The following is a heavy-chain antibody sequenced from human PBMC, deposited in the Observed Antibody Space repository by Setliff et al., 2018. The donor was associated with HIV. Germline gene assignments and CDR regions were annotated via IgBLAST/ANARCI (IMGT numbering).Heavy chain of an antibody. J-gene: IGHJ4*02. Sequence: SETLSLTCTVSGGSISSSSHYWGWIRQPPGKGLEWIGSIYYSGGTYYNPSLKSRVTISVDTAKNQFSLKLSSVTAADTAVYYCARSQPDTIFGVVIFDYWGQGKMVTVSS. V-gene: IGHV4-39*07. CDR3: ARSQPDTIFGVVIFDY. CDR1: GGSISSSSHY. D-gene: IGHD3-3*01. CDR2: IYYSGGT.